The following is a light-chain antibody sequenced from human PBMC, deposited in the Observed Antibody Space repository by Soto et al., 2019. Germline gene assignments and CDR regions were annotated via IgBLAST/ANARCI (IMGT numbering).Light chain of an antibody. J-gene: IGKJ1*01. V-gene: IGKV1-6*01. CDR2: AAS. Sequence: AIQMTQSPSSLSASVGDRDTITCRASQGIRNDLGWYQQKPGKAPKLLIYAASSLQSGVPSRFSGSGSGTDFTLTIISLQPEDFATYYCLQDYNYPRAFGQGTKVELK. CDR1: QGIRND. CDR3: LQDYNYPRA.